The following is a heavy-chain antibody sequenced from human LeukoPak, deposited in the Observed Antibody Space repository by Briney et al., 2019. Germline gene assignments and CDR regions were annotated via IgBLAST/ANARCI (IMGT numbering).Heavy chain of an antibody. CDR3: AGRVTGYSPGYVC. V-gene: IGHV1-69*13. J-gene: IGHJ4*02. D-gene: IGHD5-18*01. Sequence: SVKVSCKASGGTFSSYAISWVRQAPGQGLEWMGGIIPIFGTANYAQKFQGRVTITADESTSTAYMELSSLRSEDTAVYYCAGRVTGYSPGYVCWGQGTLVTVSS. CDR2: IIPIFGTA. CDR1: GGTFSSYA.